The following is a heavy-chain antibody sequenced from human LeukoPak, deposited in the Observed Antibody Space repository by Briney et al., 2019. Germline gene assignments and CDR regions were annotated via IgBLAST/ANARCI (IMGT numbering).Heavy chain of an antibody. D-gene: IGHD1-26*01. CDR1: GFTFSSYA. V-gene: IGHV3-23*01. CDR2: ISSSGDT. CDR3: AKDPIVFNSGNYYLGTFDI. J-gene: IGHJ3*02. Sequence: PGGSLRLSCAASGFTFSSYAMSWVRQAPGKGPEWVSAISSSGDTYYGDSVKGRFTISRDNSKNTLYLQMNSLRAEDTAVYSCAKDPIVFNSGNYYLGTFDIWGQGTMVTVSS.